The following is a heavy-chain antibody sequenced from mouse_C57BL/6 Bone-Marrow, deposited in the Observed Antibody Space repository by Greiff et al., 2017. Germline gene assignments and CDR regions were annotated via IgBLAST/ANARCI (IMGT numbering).Heavy chain of an antibody. V-gene: IGHV15-2*01. CDR1: DSEVFPISY. CDR3: ARGYYCGSLGSLDF. J-gene: IGHJ1*03. CDR2: IPPSIGRK. D-gene: IGHD1-1*01. Sequence: QVQLQQSGSELRSPGSSVKLSCKDFDSEVFPISYMSWVRQKPRHGFEWIGGIPPSIGRKFYGEKFEDKATLDADTLSNTAYLELNSLTSEDSAIYYCARGYYCGSLGSLDFWGTGTTVTVSS.